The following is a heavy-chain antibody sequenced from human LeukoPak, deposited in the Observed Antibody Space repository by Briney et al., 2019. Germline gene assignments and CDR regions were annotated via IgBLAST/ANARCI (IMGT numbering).Heavy chain of an antibody. V-gene: IGHV4-59*08. Sequence: PSETLSLTCSVSGASITTYSWNWLRQPPGKGLEWIGYFPLGETTSYTSSLKSRVTISRDTSKNQVSLKLTSVTAADTAVYYCARWDELDWAFGTWGPGTLVTVSS. CDR1: GASITTYS. D-gene: IGHD2-21*01. CDR3: ARWDELDWAFGT. CDR2: FPLGETT. J-gene: IGHJ5*02.